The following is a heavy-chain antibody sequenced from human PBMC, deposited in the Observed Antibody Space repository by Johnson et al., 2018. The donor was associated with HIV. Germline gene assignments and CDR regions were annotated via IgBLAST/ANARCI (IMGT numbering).Heavy chain of an antibody. V-gene: IGHV3-20*04. CDR2: INWNGGGR. Sequence: VQLVESGGGVVQPGRSLRLSCAASGFTFENYAMHWVRQVPGKGLEWVAGINWNGGGRGYADSVTGRFTISRDKAKNYMYLQMNSRRAENTALYYCARSSGSYWRGTFDIWGQGTMVTVSS. CDR1: GFTFENYA. CDR3: ARSSGSYWRGTFDI. J-gene: IGHJ3*02. D-gene: IGHD1-26*01.